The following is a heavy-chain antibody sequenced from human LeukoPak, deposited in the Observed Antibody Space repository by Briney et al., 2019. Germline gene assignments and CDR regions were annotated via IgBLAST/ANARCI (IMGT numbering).Heavy chain of an antibody. J-gene: IGHJ4*02. Sequence: PGGSPRLSCAASGFTFSNYWMNWVRQAPGKGLEWVANIKPDGSENFYVDSVRGRFTISRDNARNSLSLQMDSLRAEDTAVYYCLAAATKGDDYWGQGTLVTVSS. V-gene: IGHV3-7*05. CDR1: GFTFSNYW. D-gene: IGHD6-13*01. CDR3: LAAATKGDDY. CDR2: IKPDGSEN.